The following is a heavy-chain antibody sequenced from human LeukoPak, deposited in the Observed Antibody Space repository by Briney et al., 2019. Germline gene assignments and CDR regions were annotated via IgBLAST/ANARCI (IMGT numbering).Heavy chain of an antibody. J-gene: IGHJ6*02. V-gene: IGHV3-9*01. CDR1: GFTFDDYA. CDR2: IIWNSGSI. CDR3: AKDMVGMDV. Sequence: GGCLRLSCAASGFTFDDYAMHWVRQAPGKGLEWVSGIIWNSGSIGYADSVKGRFTISRDNAKNSLYLQMNSLRAEDTALYYCAKDMVGMDVWGQGTTVTVSS.